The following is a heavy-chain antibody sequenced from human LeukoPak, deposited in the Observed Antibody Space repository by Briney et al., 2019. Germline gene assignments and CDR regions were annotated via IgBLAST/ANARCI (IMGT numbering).Heavy chain of an antibody. CDR2: IFPGDSDT. J-gene: IGHJ3*02. Sequence: GESLKISCRGSGYNFGTFWIGWVRQMPGKGLEWMGIIFPGDSDTRYSPSFQGQATISADKSISTAYLQLSSLKASDTAMYYCARQGTWDVIISGVFDIWGQGTGVIVSS. CDR3: ARQGTWDVIISGVFDI. CDR1: GYNFGTFW. D-gene: IGHD1-26*01. V-gene: IGHV5-51*01.